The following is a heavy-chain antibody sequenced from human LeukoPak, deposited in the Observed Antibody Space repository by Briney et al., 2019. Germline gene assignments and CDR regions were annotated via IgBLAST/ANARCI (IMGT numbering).Heavy chain of an antibody. CDR1: GDSFSGYY. D-gene: IGHD3-3*01. CDR3: ARGPMYYDFWSGLSRRAFDI. J-gene: IGHJ3*02. V-gene: IGHV4-34*01. Sequence: SETLSLTSAVSGDSFSGYYGSCGRERPGERVWWMGQINDIGGANYNPSLTSRVTISVDTSKHQFSLKLSSVTAADTAVYYCARGPMYYDFWSGLSRRAFDIWGQGTMVTVSS. CDR2: INDIGGA.